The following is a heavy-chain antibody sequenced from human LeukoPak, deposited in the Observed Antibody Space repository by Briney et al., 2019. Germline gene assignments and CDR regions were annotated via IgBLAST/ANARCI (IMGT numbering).Heavy chain of an antibody. V-gene: IGHV3-9*01. J-gene: IGHJ4*02. Sequence: GGSLRLSCAASGFTFDDYAMHWVRQAPGKGLEWVSGISWNSGSIGYADSVKGRFTISRDNAKNSLYLQMNSLRAEDTALYYCAKAASLYSSSWNYWGQGTLVTVSS. D-gene: IGHD6-13*01. CDR3: AKAASLYSSSWNY. CDR1: GFTFDDYA. CDR2: ISWNSGSI.